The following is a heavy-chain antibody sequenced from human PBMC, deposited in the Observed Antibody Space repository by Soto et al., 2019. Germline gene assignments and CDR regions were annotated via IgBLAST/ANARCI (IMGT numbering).Heavy chain of an antibody. V-gene: IGHV2-70*04. CDR2: IDWDDDK. D-gene: IGHD6-19*01. CDR3: ARLWLHDAFDT. J-gene: IGHJ3*02. CDR1: GFSLSTSGMR. Sequence: SGPTLVNPTHTLTLTCTFCGFSLSTSGMRVSWIRQPPGKALEWLARIDWDDDKFYSTSLKTRLTISKDTSKNQVVLTMTNMDPVDTATYYGARLWLHDAFDTRGKGTLVTVS.